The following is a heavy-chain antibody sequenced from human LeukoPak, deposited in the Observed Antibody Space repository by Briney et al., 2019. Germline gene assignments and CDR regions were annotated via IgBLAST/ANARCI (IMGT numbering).Heavy chain of an antibody. CDR2: IYYSGST. CDR1: GGSISSYY. J-gene: IGHJ3*02. CDR3: ARHGNGAFDI. D-gene: IGHD1-1*01. V-gene: IGHV4-59*08. Sequence: SETLSLTCTVSGGSISSYYWSWIRQPPGKGLEWIGFIYYSGSTNYSPSLKSRVTISVDTSKNQFSLKLTSVTAADTAVYYCARHGNGAFDIWGQGTMVTVSS.